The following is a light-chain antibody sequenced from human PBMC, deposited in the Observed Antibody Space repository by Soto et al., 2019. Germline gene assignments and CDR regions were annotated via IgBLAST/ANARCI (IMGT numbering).Light chain of an antibody. V-gene: IGKV3-15*01. CDR3: QKYNNWPFS. CDR1: QGVTTN. J-gene: IGKJ5*01. Sequence: EIVRTQSPATLSVSPGERSPISCMAGQGVTTNFAWYQQKSGQYPRLLIYDVSIRATGVPARFSGTGSETDFTLTISGLQSEESAVYFCQKYNNWPFSVGQGTRLEIK. CDR2: DVS.